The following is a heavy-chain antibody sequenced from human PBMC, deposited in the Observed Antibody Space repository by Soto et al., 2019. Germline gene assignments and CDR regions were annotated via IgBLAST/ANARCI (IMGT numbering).Heavy chain of an antibody. CDR2: ISTYNGNT. CDR3: ARDPYHVLMVNAPNLYGMDV. D-gene: IGHD2-8*01. V-gene: IGHV1-18*01. CDR1: GYTFTTYD. J-gene: IGHJ6*02. Sequence: QVQLVQSGAEVKKPGASVKVSCKASGYTFTTYDISWVRQAPGQGLEWMGRISTYNGNTNYPQSLQGRLTMTTDTATTTANMELRKLRSDDTAVYYCARDPYHVLMVNAPNLYGMDVWGQGTTVTVSS.